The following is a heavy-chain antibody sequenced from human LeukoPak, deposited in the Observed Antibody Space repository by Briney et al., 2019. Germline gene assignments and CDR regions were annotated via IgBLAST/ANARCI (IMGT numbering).Heavy chain of an antibody. CDR2: ISSSSSYI. CDR1: GFTVSSNY. Sequence: PGGSLRLSCAASGFTVSSNYMSWVRQAPGKGLEWVSSISSSSSYIYYADSVKGRFTISRDNAKNSLYLQMNSLRAEDTAVYYCARDQQEGYDFWSGSFDYWGQGTLVTVSS. J-gene: IGHJ4*02. D-gene: IGHD3-3*01. CDR3: ARDQQEGYDFWSGSFDY. V-gene: IGHV3-21*01.